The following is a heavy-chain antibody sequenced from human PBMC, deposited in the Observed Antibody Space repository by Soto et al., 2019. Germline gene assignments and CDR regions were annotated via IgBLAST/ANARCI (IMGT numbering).Heavy chain of an antibody. CDR2: IIPIFGTA. J-gene: IGHJ4*02. D-gene: IGHD5-12*01. V-gene: IGHV1-69*13. Sequence: ASVKVSCKASGGTFSSYAISWVRQAPGQGLEWMGGIIPIFGTANYAQKFQGRVTITADESTSTAYMELSSLRSEDTAVYYCASAMATKSKKSFDYWGQGTLVTVSS. CDR3: ASAMATKSKKSFDY. CDR1: GGTFSSYA.